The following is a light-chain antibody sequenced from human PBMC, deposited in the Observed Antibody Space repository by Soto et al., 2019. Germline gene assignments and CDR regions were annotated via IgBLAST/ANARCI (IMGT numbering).Light chain of an antibody. CDR3: SSYTSDSTYV. J-gene: IGLJ1*01. CDR1: STDVGRYNY. CDR2: DVS. V-gene: IGLV2-14*03. Sequence: QSVLTQPASVSGSPGQSITISCTGTSTDVGRYNYVSWYQHHPGKAPNLMIYDVSNRPSGVFSRFSGSKSGITASLTISGLQAEDEADYYCSSYTSDSTYVFGTGTKVTVL.